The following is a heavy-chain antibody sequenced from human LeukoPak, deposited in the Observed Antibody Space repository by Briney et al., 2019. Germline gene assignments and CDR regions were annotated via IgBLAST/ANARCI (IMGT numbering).Heavy chain of an antibody. CDR2: ISGYNANT. V-gene: IGHV1-18*01. J-gene: IGHJ4*02. Sequence: ASVKVSCKASGYTFTRYGISWVRQAPGQGLEWMGWISGYNANTKYAQKLQGRVTMTTDTSTSTAYMDLRSLRSDDTAVYYCARESSGLPGTREFDYWGQGTLVTVS. CDR1: GYTFTRYG. D-gene: IGHD6-13*01. CDR3: ARESSGLPGTREFDY.